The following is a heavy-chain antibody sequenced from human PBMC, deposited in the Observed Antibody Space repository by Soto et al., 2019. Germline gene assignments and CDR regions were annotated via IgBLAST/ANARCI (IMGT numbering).Heavy chain of an antibody. CDR3: ARDRPISSILARDYYYAMAV. Sequence: QVQLVQSGAEVKKPGASVKVSCKASGYSFITYGISWVRQAPGQGLEWVGWISTYNGNTNYAHKRTDRIPMTTDTTTTPGYLELSIMRSGDTGVYSCARDRPISSILARDYYYAMAVWDQGTTVTVS. CDR2: ISTYNGNT. D-gene: IGHD6-6*01. V-gene: IGHV1-18*01. CDR1: GYSFITYG. J-gene: IGHJ6*02.